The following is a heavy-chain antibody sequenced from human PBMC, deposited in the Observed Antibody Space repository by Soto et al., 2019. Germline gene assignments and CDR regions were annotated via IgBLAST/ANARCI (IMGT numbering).Heavy chain of an antibody. J-gene: IGHJ6*02. Sequence: EVQLVESGGGLVQPGGSLRLSCAASGFTFSSNDMHWVHQATGKGLEWVSAIGTAGDTYYPGSVKGRFTISRENAKNSSYLQMNSLRAGDTAVYYCARATYYYGSGSQDYGMDVWGQGTTVTVSS. D-gene: IGHD3-10*01. CDR3: ARATYYYGSGSQDYGMDV. CDR2: IGTAGDT. CDR1: GFTFSSND. V-gene: IGHV3-13*01.